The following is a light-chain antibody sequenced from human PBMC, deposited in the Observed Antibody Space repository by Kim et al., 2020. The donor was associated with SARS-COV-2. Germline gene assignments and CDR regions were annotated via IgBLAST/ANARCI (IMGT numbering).Light chain of an antibody. V-gene: IGLV1-47*01. Sequence: QSVLTQPPSASGAPGQRVTISCSGSRSNIGPIYVYWYQQLAGLAPKLLIYRDDYRPSGVPERFSGSKSATSASLAISGLRPDDEAIYYCAIWDDNLSAWVFGGGTQLTVL. CDR2: RDD. CDR3: AIWDDNLSAWV. J-gene: IGLJ3*02. CDR1: RSNIGPIY.